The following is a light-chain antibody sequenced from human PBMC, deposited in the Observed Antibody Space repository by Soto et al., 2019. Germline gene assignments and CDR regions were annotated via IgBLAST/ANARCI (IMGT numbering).Light chain of an antibody. CDR1: QTISTY. CDR2: DAS. V-gene: IGKV1-39*01. CDR3: QQSYNAPLP. J-gene: IGKJ1*01. Sequence: IEVTQSPSSLAASVGDRVTITCRASQTISTYVNWYRQKSGAAPELLIYDASTLQSGVPSRFRGGGSGTDFTLTISSLQLVDFATYSCQQSYNAPLPFGQGTKVEIK.